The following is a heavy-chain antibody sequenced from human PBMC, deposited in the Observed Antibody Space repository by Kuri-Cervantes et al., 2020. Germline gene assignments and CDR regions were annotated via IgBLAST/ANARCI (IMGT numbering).Heavy chain of an antibody. V-gene: IGHV3-74*01. Sequence: GESLKISCAASGFTFSSYWMHWVRQAPGKGLVWVSHIPGAGGRTYYADSVKGRFTISRDNAKNSVYLQMNSLRAADTAVYYCARGIGGGCYGVDYWGLGTLVTVSS. D-gene: IGHD6-19*01. CDR2: IPGAGGRT. J-gene: IGHJ4*02. CDR3: ARGIGGGCYGVDY. CDR1: GFTFSSYW.